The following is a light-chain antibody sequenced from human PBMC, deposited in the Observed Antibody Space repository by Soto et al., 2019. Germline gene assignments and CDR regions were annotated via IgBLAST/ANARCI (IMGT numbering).Light chain of an antibody. CDR2: DVN. CDR1: DTNIGFYNF. J-gene: IGLJ1*01. V-gene: IGLV2-11*01. CDR3: CSYAGTYTYV. Sequence: SALTRPRSVSGSPGQSVTISCTGTDTNIGFYNFVSWYQQHPDKAPHLVIYDVNKRPSGVPDRFSGSKSGKTASLTISGLQADDEADYFCCSYAGTYTYVFGTGTKVTVL.